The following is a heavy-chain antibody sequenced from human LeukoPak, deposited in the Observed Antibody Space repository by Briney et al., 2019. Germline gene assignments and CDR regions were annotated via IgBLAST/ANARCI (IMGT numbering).Heavy chain of an antibody. V-gene: IGHV1-69*05. CDR2: IIPIFGTA. Sequence: GASVKVSCKASGGTFSSYAISWVRQAPGQGLEWMGGIIPIFGTANYAQKFQGRVTITRNTSISTAYMELSSLRSEDTAVYYCARGRYYPDYWGQGTLVTVSS. D-gene: IGHD3-10*01. CDR3: ARGRYYPDY. CDR1: GGTFSSYA. J-gene: IGHJ4*02.